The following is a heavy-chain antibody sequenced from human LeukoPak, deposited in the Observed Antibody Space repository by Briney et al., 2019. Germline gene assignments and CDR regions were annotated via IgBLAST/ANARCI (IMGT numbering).Heavy chain of an antibody. CDR1: GGSISSSSYY. D-gene: IGHD1-26*01. J-gene: IGHJ4*02. CDR3: ARFGGSPDY. V-gene: IGHV4-39*01. CDR2: IYYSGST. Sequence: SETLSLTCTVSGGSISSSSYYWGWIRQPPGKGLEWIGSIYYSGSTYYNPSLKSRVTISVDTSKNQFSLKLSSVTAADTAVYYCARFGGSPDYWGQGTLVTVSS.